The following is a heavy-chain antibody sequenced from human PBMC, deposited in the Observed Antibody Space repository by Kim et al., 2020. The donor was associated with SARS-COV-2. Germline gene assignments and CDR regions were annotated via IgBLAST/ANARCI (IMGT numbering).Heavy chain of an antibody. CDR2: INHSGST. V-gene: IGHV4-34*01. CDR1: GGSFSGYY. CDR3: AREGFKVVRGVIISRRGWFDP. D-gene: IGHD3-10*01. J-gene: IGHJ5*02. Sequence: TLSLTCAVYGGSFSGYYWSWIRQPPGKGLEWIGEINHSGSTNYNPSLKSRVTISVDTSKNQFSLKLSSVTAADTAVYYCAREGFKVVRGVIISRRGWFDPWGQGTLVTVSS.